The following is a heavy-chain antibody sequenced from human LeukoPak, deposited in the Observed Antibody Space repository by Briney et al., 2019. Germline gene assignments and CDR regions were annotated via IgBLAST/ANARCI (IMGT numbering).Heavy chain of an antibody. J-gene: IGHJ4*02. CDR3: ARVTDFWNEYYDSYFDY. D-gene: IGHD3-3*01. CDR1: GGSISSGGYY. V-gene: IGHV4-31*03. Sequence: PSQTLSLTCTVSGGSISSGGYYWSWIRQHPGKGLEWIGYIYYSGSTYYHPSLKSRVTISVDTSKNQFSLKLSSVTAADTAVYYCARVTDFWNEYYDSYFDYWGQGALVIVSS. CDR2: IYYSGST.